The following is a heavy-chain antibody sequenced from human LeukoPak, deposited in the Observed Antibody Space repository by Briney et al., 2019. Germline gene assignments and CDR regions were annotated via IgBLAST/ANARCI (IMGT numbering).Heavy chain of an antibody. D-gene: IGHD7-27*01. CDR2: MYYSGTI. J-gene: IGHJ4*02. CDR3: PRAWATDYFDY. V-gene: IGHV4-59*01. Sequence: SETLSLTCTVSGGSISSYYWSWIRQPPGKGLEWIGYMYYSGTIKYNPSLKSRVTISVDTSKNQFSLKLSSVTAADTAMYYCPRAWATDYFDYWGQRTLVTVSS. CDR1: GGSISSYY.